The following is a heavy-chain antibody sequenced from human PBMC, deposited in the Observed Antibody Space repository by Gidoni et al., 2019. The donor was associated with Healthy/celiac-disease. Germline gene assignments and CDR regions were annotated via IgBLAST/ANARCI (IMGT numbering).Heavy chain of an antibody. D-gene: IGHD1-26*01. CDR2: ISWNRGSI. J-gene: IGHJ5*02. CDR1: GSPFADYA. V-gene: IGHV3-9*01. Sequence: VHLVESGGGLVQPGRSLRLSCEASGSPFADYAMHWVRQAPGTGLEWVSGISWNRGSIGYADSVKGRFTISRDNAKNSLYLQMNSLRAEDTALYYCAKDIGGAVRYNWFDPGGQGTLVTVSS. CDR3: AKDIGGAVRYNWFDP.